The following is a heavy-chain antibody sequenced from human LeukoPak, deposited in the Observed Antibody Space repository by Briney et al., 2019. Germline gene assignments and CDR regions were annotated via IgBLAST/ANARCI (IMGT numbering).Heavy chain of an antibody. J-gene: IGHJ4*02. CDR2: ISSSSSTI. CDR3: ARAGYDFWSGYSDY. D-gene: IGHD3-3*01. V-gene: IGHV3-48*02. CDR1: GFTFSSYS. Sequence: GGSLRLSCAASGFTFSSYSMNWVRQAPGKGLEWVSYISSSSSTIYSAASVKGRFTISRDNAKNSLYLQMNSLRDQDTAVYYCARAGYDFWSGYSDYWGQGTLVTVSS.